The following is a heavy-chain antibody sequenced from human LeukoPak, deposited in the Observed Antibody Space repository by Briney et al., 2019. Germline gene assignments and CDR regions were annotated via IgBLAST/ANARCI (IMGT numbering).Heavy chain of an antibody. V-gene: IGHV4-39*01. CDR2: ISYSGST. J-gene: IGHJ6*02. CDR3: ATQYDMRYGMDV. CDR1: GGSISRSSYY. D-gene: IGHD3-9*01. Sequence: PSETLSLTCTVSGGSISRSSYYWGWIRQPPGKGLEWIGSISYSGSTYYNPSLKSRVTISVDTSKKQVSLKVTSVTAADTFMYYWATQYDMRYGMDVWGQGTTVTVSS.